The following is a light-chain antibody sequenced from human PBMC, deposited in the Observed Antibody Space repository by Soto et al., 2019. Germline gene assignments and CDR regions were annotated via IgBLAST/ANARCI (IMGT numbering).Light chain of an antibody. V-gene: IGKV3-15*01. Sequence: EIVMTQSPASLSVCPGEGASVXCRASQSFSSDLAWSQHKPGQAPRLLFYDASTMANGIPARFSCSGSGTEFTLTISSLQSEDFAVYYCQHYHGWPITFGQGTRLDIK. J-gene: IGKJ5*01. CDR2: DAS. CDR1: QSFSSD. CDR3: QHYHGWPIT.